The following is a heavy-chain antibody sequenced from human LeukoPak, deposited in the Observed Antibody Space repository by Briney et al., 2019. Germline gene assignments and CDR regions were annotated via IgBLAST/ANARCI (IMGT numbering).Heavy chain of an antibody. Sequence: SGSGGSTYYADSAKGRFTISRDNSKNTLYLQMNSLRAEDTAVYYCAKNVASYDILTGLLDYWGQGTLVTVSS. CDR2: SGSGGST. V-gene: IGHV3-23*01. CDR3: AKNVASYDILTGLLDY. D-gene: IGHD3-9*01. J-gene: IGHJ4*02.